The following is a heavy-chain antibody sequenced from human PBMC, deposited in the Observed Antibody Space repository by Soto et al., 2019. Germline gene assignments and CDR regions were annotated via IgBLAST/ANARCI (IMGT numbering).Heavy chain of an antibody. CDR1: GGSISSYY. CDR2: IYYSGST. CDR3: ARHAYDYGDYDYYYYMDV. Sequence: QVQLQESGPGLVKPSETLSLTCTVSGGSISSYYWSWIRQPPGKGLEWIGYIYYSGSTNYNPSLKSRGTISVDTSKNQSSLKLSAVTAADTAVYYCARHAYDYGDYDYYYYMDVWGKGTTVTVSS. V-gene: IGHV4-59*08. J-gene: IGHJ6*03. D-gene: IGHD4-17*01.